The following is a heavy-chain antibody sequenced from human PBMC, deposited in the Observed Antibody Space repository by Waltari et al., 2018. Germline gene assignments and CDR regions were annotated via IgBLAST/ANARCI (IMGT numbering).Heavy chain of an antibody. CDR1: GYTFTDYY. D-gene: IGHD6-19*01. CDR3: ATGGVAEFDYY. V-gene: IGHV1-69-2*01. Sequence: EVQLVQSGAEVKKPGATVKLSCKASGYTFTDYYMHWVQQAPGKGLEWMGRVDPEDGEIRYAEKFQGRVTITADTSTDTAYMELSSLRSEDTAVYYCATGGVAEFDYYWGQGTLVTVSS. CDR2: VDPEDGEI. J-gene: IGHJ4*02.